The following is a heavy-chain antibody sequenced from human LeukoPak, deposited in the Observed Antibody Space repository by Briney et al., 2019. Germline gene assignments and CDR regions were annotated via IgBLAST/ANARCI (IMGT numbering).Heavy chain of an antibody. J-gene: IGHJ5*02. D-gene: IGHD1-14*01. CDR1: GFTFTDYA. CDR2: ISGSGEST. Sequence: EGSLRLSCAASGFTFTDYAMSWVRQAPGKGLEWVSAISGSGESTHYAESVKGRFTISRDNSKTTLYLQMNSLRAEDTAVYYCARARTWFDPWGQGTLVTVSS. V-gene: IGHV3-23*01. CDR3: ARARTWFDP.